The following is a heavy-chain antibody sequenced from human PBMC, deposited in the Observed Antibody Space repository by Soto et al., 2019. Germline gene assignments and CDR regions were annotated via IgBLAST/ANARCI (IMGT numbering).Heavy chain of an antibody. Sequence: EVQLVESGGGLVEPGGSLRLSCAASGFTFSTYFMNWVRQAPGKGLEWVSSIIDSGNYMYYADSVKGRFIISRDNARNSLDLQMNSLTTEDRAVYYCAREGEGRTAYFDNWGQGALVTVSS. CDR2: IIDSGNYM. CDR3: AREGEGRTAYFDN. D-gene: IGHD3-16*01. J-gene: IGHJ4*02. CDR1: GFTFSTYF. V-gene: IGHV3-21*01.